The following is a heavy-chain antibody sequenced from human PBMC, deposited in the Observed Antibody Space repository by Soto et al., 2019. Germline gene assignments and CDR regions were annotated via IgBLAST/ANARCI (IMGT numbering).Heavy chain of an antibody. V-gene: IGHV4-38-2*01. Sequence: SETLSLTCAVSGYSISSGYYWGWIRQPPGKGLEWIGSIYHSGSTYYNPSLKSRVTISVDTSKNQFSLKLSSVTAAGTAVYYCARGVRYGSGNFFDYWGQGTLVTVSS. J-gene: IGHJ4*02. CDR1: GYSISSGYY. D-gene: IGHD3-10*01. CDR2: IYHSGST. CDR3: ARGVRYGSGNFFDY.